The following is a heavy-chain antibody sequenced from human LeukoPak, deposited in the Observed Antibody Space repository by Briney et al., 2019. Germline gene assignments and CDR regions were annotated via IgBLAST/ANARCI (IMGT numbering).Heavy chain of an antibody. J-gene: IGHJ3*02. CDR2: IYYSGST. CDR1: GGSISSGGYY. CDR3: ARGYYYDSSGYYYPGDAFDI. D-gene: IGHD3-22*01. Sequence: SETLSLTCTVSGGSISSGGYYWSWIRQHPGKGLEWIGYIYYSGSTYYNPSLKSRVTISVDTSKNQFSLKLSSVTAADTAVYYCARGYYYDSSGYYYPGDAFDIWGQGTMVTVSS. V-gene: IGHV4-31*03.